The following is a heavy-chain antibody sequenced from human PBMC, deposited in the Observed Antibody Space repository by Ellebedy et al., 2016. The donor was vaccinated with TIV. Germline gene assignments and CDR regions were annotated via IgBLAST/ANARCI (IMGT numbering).Heavy chain of an antibody. Sequence: SVKVSXXASGGTFSSYAISWVRQAPGQGLEWMGGIIPIFGTANYAQKLQGRVTMTTDTSTSTAYMELRSLRSDDTAVYYCATGEYDFWSGYYSGYWGQGTLVTVSS. J-gene: IGHJ4*02. V-gene: IGHV1-69*05. D-gene: IGHD3-3*01. CDR1: GGTFSSYA. CDR3: ATGEYDFWSGYYSGY. CDR2: IIPIFGTA.